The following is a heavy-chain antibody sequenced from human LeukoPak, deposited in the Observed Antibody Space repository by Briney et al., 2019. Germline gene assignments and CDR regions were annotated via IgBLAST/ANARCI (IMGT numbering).Heavy chain of an antibody. CDR1: GFTFSNAW. CDR2: TKSKTDGGTT. V-gene: IGHV3-15*01. Sequence: GGSLRLSCAASGFTFSNAWMSWVRQAPGKGLEWVSRTKSKTDGGTTDYAAPVKGRFTISRDDSKNTLYLQMNSLKTEDTAVYYCTTEYYDILTGYFFDYWGQGTLVTVSS. CDR3: TTEYYDILTGYFFDY. D-gene: IGHD3-9*01. J-gene: IGHJ4*02.